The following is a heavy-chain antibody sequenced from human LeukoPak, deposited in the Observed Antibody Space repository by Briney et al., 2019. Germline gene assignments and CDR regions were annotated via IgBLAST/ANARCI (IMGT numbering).Heavy chain of an antibody. CDR2: ISYSGST. V-gene: IGHV4-39*01. Sequence: SETLSLTCSLSGGSISSSSYYWGWIRQPPGKGLEWIGSISYSGSTYYNPSLRSRVTISIATSKNQFSLKLSSVTAADTAVYYCARQRHIAVSGLFDYWGQGALVTVSS. D-gene: IGHD6-19*01. CDR1: GGSISSSSYY. CDR3: ARQRHIAVSGLFDY. J-gene: IGHJ4*02.